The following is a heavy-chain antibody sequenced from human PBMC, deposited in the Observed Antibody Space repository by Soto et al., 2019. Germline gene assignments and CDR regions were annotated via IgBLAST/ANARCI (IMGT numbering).Heavy chain of an antibody. Sequence: EVQLVESGGGLVQPGGSLRLSCAASGFTFSTYNMNWVRQAPGKGLEWLSYIRSSTSTIYYADSVKGRFTISRDNAKNSLYLQMNSLRVEDTAVYYCARDSGETRHSWYFDLWGRGTLVTVSS. CDR2: IRSSTSTI. CDR1: GFTFSTYN. V-gene: IGHV3-48*01. J-gene: IGHJ2*01. D-gene: IGHD2-15*01. CDR3: ARDSGETRHSWYFDL.